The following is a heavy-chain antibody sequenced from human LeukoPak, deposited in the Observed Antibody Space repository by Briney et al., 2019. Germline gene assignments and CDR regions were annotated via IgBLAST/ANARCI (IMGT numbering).Heavy chain of an antibody. V-gene: IGHV3-33*08. D-gene: IGHD5-24*01. CDR1: GFTFSSYA. J-gene: IGHJ4*02. CDR3: ARGSLWLQLDY. Sequence: GGSLRLSCAASGFTFSSYAMSWVRQAPGKGLEWVAVIWYGGSNKYYADSVKGRFTISRDNSKNTLYLQMNRLRAEDTAVYYCARGSLWLQLDYWGQGTLVTVSS. CDR2: IWYGGSNK.